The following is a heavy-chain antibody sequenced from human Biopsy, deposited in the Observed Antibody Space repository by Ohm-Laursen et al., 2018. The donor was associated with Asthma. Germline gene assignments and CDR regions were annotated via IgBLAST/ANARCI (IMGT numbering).Heavy chain of an antibody. Sequence: SVKVSCKASGCTFIGCHIHWMRQAPGQGLEWMGEIIPIYRTTNYAQKFQGRVTITADESTSTAYMELSSLRADDTAVYYCARGGYYGDRRYHDGMDVWGQGTTVTVSS. D-gene: IGHD4-17*01. CDR1: GCTFIGCH. J-gene: IGHJ6*02. CDR3: ARGGYYGDRRYHDGMDV. CDR2: IIPIYRTT. V-gene: IGHV1-69*13.